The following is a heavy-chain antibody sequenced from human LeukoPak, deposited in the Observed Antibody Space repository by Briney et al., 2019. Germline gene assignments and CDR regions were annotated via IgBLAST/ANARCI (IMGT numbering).Heavy chain of an antibody. CDR1: GYSSTSYW. D-gene: IGHD5-18*01. Sequence: GKPLKISCKGPGYSSTSYWIGWVRQMPGKGLEWMGIIYPGDSDTRYSPSFQGQVTISADKSISTAYLQWSSLKASDTAMYYCARLADTNWFDPWGQGTLVTVSS. CDR2: IYPGDSDT. V-gene: IGHV5-51*01. CDR3: ARLADTNWFDP. J-gene: IGHJ5*02.